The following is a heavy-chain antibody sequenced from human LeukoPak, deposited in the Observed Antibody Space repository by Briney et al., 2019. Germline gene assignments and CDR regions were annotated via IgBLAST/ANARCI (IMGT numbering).Heavy chain of an antibody. CDR1: GFTFSTYA. D-gene: IGHD3-10*01. CDR3: AKESYYGSSNPGDV. CDR2: ISGSGGST. J-gene: IGHJ6*02. Sequence: GGSLRLSCAASGFTFSTYAMSWVRQAPGKGLEWVSAISGSGGSTYYADSVKGRFTISRDNSKNTLYLQMNSLRAEDAAVYYCAKESYYGSSNPGDVWGQGTTVTVSS. V-gene: IGHV3-23*01.